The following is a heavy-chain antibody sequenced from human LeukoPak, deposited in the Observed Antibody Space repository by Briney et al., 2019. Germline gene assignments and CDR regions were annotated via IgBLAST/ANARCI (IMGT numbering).Heavy chain of an antibody. J-gene: IGHJ4*02. CDR1: GFSFDDHA. Sequence: GRSLRLSCEASGFSFDDHAMHWVRQAPGKGLEWVSSISSSSNYIYYVDSVKGRFTISRDNAKNSLYLQMNSLRAEDTAVYYCARGDVGDYASSFDYWGQGTLVTVSS. V-gene: IGHV3-21*01. CDR3: ARGDVGDYASSFDY. D-gene: IGHD4-17*01. CDR2: ISSSSNYI.